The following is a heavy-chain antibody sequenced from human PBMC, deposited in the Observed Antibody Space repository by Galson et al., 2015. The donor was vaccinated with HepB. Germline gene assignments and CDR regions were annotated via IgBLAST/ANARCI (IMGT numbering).Heavy chain of an antibody. J-gene: IGHJ4*02. V-gene: IGHV3-73*01. CDR3: SRRECSGGTCYSDY. CDR2: IRNKANSYAT. CDR1: GFSFSGSA. Sequence: SLRLSCAASGFSFSGSAMHWVRQASGKGLEWVGRIRNKANSYATAYAASVKGRFTISRDDSKNMVSLQMNSLKTEDTAVYYCSRRECSGGTCYSDYWGQGTLVTVSS. D-gene: IGHD2-15*01.